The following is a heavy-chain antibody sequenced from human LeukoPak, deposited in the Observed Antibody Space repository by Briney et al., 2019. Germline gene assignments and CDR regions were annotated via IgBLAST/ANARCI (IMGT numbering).Heavy chain of an antibody. CDR2: INPSGGSK. V-gene: IGHV1-46*01. J-gene: IGHJ6*02. Sequence: GASVKVSCKASGYTFTSYYMHWVRQAPGQGLEWMGIINPSGGSKSYAQKFQGRVTMTRDTSTSTVYMELSSLRSEDTAVYYCARAKKRYCSSTSCPLGMDVWGQGTTVTVSS. CDR1: GYTFTSYY. D-gene: IGHD2-2*01. CDR3: ARAKKRYCSSTSCPLGMDV.